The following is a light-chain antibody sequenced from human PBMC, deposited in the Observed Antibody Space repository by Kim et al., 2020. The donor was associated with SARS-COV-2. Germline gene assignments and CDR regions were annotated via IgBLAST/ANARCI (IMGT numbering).Light chain of an antibody. CDR3: NSYAAATTEL. CDR2: EIT. CDR1: HSDLGAYNY. J-gene: IGLJ2*01. Sequence: GQSITISCTGTHSDLGAYNYVSWYQQHPGQAPKLLIYEITKRPSGVSSRFSGSKSGNTASLTISGLQPEDEADYYCNSYAAATTELFGGGTQLTVL. V-gene: IGLV2-14*03.